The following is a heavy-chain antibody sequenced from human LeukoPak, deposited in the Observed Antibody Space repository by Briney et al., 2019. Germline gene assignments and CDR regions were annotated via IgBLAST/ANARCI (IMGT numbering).Heavy chain of an antibody. J-gene: IGHJ4*02. D-gene: IGHD5-24*01. CDR2: IKSKTDGGTT. Sequence: NAGGSLRLSCAASGFTFNNAWMNWVRQAPGKGLEWVGRIKSKTDGGTTDYAAPVKGRFTISRDDSKNTLYLQMNSLKTEDTAVYYCTTADGYNPFDYWGQGTLVTVSS. CDR1: GFTFNNAW. CDR3: TTADGYNPFDY. V-gene: IGHV3-15*07.